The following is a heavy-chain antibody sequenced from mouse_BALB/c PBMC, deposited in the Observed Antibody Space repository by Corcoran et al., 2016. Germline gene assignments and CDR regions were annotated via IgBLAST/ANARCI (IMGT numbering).Heavy chain of an antibody. CDR1: GYTFTAYT. V-gene: IGHV1-22*01. CDR3: ARGRFFY. Sequence: EVQLQQSGPELVKPGASVKISCKTSGYTFTAYTIHWVKQSHGKSLEWIGNVNPNIGGTSYNQNFKGKATLTLDKSSRTAYMELHSLTSEDSAVYYCARGRFFYWGQGTPITVSA. J-gene: IGHJ3*01. CDR2: VNPNIGGT.